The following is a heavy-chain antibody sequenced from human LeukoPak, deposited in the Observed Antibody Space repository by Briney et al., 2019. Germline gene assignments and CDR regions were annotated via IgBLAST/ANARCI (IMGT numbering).Heavy chain of an antibody. CDR3: ARAAAPNYFDY. CDR2: ISAYNGNT. Sequence: ASVKVSCKXSGYTFTSYGISWVRQAPGQGLEWMGWISAYNGNTNYSQKLQGRVTMTTDTSTSTAYMELRSLRSDDTAVYYCARAAAPNYFDYWGQGTLVTVSS. J-gene: IGHJ4*02. D-gene: IGHD2-2*01. CDR1: GYTFTSYG. V-gene: IGHV1-18*01.